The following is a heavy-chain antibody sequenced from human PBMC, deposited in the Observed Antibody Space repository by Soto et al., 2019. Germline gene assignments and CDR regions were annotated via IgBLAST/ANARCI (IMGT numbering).Heavy chain of an antibody. Sequence: PGGSLRLSCAASGFTFSSYSMNWVRQAPGKGLEWVSYISRSSSTIYYADSVKGRFTISRDNAKNSLYLQMNSLRDEDTAVYYCARGPVAGTPPRGQPINWFDPWGQGTLVTVSS. J-gene: IGHJ5*02. D-gene: IGHD6-19*01. V-gene: IGHV3-48*02. CDR1: GFTFSSYS. CDR3: ARGPVAGTPPRGQPINWFDP. CDR2: ISRSSSTI.